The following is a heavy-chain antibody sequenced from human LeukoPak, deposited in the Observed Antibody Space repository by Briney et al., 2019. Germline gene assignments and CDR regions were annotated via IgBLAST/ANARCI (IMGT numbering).Heavy chain of an antibody. D-gene: IGHD1-26*01. V-gene: IGHV3-33*01. J-gene: IGHJ4*02. CDR1: GFTFSTHG. CDR3: ARASGSYDY. CDR2: IWNDGSVR. Sequence: PGGSLRLSCAAAGFTFSTHGLHWVRQAPGKGLEWVAVIWNDGSVRYYADSVKGRFTISRDNSKNTLYLQMNNLRAEDTAVYYCARASGSYDYWGQGTLVTVSS.